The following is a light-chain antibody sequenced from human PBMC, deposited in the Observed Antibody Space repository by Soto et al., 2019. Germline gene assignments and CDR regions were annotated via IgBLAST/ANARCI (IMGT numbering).Light chain of an antibody. CDR3: QQYDNVSLT. J-gene: IGKJ4*01. V-gene: IGKV1-33*01. CDR1: QDITNS. Sequence: DLPMTQSPSSVSASVGDRVTFTCQASQDITNSLNWYQQKPGRAPKLLIYDASNLEAGVPSRFSGGGSGTDFIFTISSLQPDDVATYYCQQYDNVSLTFGGGTKVGIK. CDR2: DAS.